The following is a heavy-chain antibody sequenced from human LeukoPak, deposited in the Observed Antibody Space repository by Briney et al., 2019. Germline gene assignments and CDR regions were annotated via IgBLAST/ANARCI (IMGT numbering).Heavy chain of an antibody. V-gene: IGHV1-24*01. Sequence: ASVKVSCKVSGYTLTELCMHWVRQAPGKGHEWMGGFDPEDGETIYAQKVQGRVTMTEDTSKDTAYMELSSLRSEDTAVYYCATEGRSDYVWGSYPKFDYWGQGTLVTVSS. CDR2: FDPEDGET. CDR1: GYTLTELC. CDR3: ATEGRSDYVWGSYPKFDY. J-gene: IGHJ4*02. D-gene: IGHD3-16*02.